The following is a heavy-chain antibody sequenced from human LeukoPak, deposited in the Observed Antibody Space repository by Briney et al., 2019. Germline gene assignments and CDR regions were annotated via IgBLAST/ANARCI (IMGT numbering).Heavy chain of an antibody. Sequence: GGSLRLSCAASGFTFNKYAMSWVRQPARKGLEWVASLSGIGGDTKYTESVEDRFSISRDNSKNTVYLEMNSLTAEDTAVYYCAKDPYGTRYFDYWGQGTLVTVSS. CDR2: LSGIGGDT. J-gene: IGHJ4*02. CDR3: AKDPYGTRYFDY. V-gene: IGHV3-23*01. D-gene: IGHD2-2*01. CDR1: GFTFNKYA.